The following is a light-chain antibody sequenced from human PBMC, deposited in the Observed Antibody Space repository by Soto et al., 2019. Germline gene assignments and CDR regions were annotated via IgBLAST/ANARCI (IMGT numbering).Light chain of an antibody. J-gene: IGKJ1*01. CDR3: QQLNSYPWT. Sequence: IQMTQSPSSLSASVGYRFTITCRASQGISSYLAWYQQKPGKAPKLLIYAASTLQSGVPSRFSGSGSGTDFTLTISSLQPEDFATYYCQQLNSYPWTFGQGTKVDIK. V-gene: IGKV1-9*01. CDR2: AAS. CDR1: QGISSY.